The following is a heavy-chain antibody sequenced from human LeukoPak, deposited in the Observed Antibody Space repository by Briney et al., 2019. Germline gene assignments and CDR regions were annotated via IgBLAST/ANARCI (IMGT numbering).Heavy chain of an antibody. V-gene: IGHV3-23*01. CDR1: GFTFSSYS. D-gene: IGHD4-17*01. J-gene: IGHJ4*02. Sequence: GGSLRLSCAASGFTFSSYSMNWVRQAPGKGLEWVSAISGSGGSTYYADSVKGRFTISRDNSKNTLHLQMNSLRAEDTAVYYCAKDSGDYGDYGPDYWGQGTLVTVSS. CDR3: AKDSGDYGDYGPDY. CDR2: ISGSGGST.